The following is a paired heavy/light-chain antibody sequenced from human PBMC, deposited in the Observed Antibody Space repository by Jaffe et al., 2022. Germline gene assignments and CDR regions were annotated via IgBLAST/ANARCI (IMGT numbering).Light chain of an antibody. V-gene: IGKV4-1*01. CDR3: QQYYSTLFT. CDR2: WAS. J-gene: IGKJ2*01. CDR1: QSLLYKSNNKNY. Sequence: DIVMAQSPDSLAVSLGERATINCKSSQSLLYKSNNKNYLAWYQQKPGQPPKLLIYWASTRESGVPDRFSGSGSGTDFTLTISSLQAEDVAVYYCQQYYSTLFTFGQGTKLEI.
Heavy chain of an antibody. V-gene: IGHV4-39*01. D-gene: IGHD3-3*01. J-gene: IGHJ3*02. CDR3: ARGIWSGNYFTPNEALDI. CDR1: GGSVMNNRNY. Sequence: QLQLQESGPRLVKPSETLSLTCSVSGGSVMNNRNYWAWIRQPPGKGLEWIGSIYSGGGTYYNPSLKSQVTISVDTSKNQFSLRLRFMTAADTAVYYCARGIWSGNYFTPNEALDIWGQGAMVTVSS. CDR2: IYSGGGT.